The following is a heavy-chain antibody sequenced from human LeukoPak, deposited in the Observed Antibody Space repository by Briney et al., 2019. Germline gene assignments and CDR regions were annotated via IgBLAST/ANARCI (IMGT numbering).Heavy chain of an antibody. CDR2: INQSGST. V-gene: IGHV4-34*01. CDR1: GGSSSNYY. Sequence: SETLSVTCAVYGGSSSNYYWNWIRQSPGKGLEWIGEINQSGSTKYNPSLKSRVTISGDTSKNQFSLRLNSVTAADTAVYFCARAYRAHQTFHSYHYFDYWGQGTLVTVSS. J-gene: IGHJ4*02. CDR3: ARAYRAHQTFHSYHYFDY. D-gene: IGHD5-18*01.